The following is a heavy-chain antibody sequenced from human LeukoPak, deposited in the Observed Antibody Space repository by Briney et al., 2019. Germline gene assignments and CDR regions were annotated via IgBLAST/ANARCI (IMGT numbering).Heavy chain of an antibody. CDR2: IRYDGSNK. CDR1: GFTFSSYG. V-gene: IGHV3-30*02. Sequence: SGGSLRLSCAASGFTFSSYGMHWVRQAPGKGLEWVAFIRYDGSNKYYADSVKGRFTISRDNSKNTLYLQMNSLRAEDTAVYYCAKDLSIGGTMVRGINYWGQGTLVTVSS. CDR3: AKDLSIGGTMVRGINY. J-gene: IGHJ4*02. D-gene: IGHD3-10*01.